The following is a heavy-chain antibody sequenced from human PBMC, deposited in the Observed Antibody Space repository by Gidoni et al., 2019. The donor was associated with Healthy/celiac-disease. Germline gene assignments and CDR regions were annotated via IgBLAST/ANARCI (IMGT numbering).Heavy chain of an antibody. J-gene: IGHJ4*02. CDR3: ASETVAGTDY. V-gene: IGHV1-69*02. Sequence: QVQLVQSGAEVKKPGSSVKVSCKASGGTFSSYTISWVRQAPGQGLEWMGMIIPILGIANYAQKFQGRVTITADKSTSTAYMELSSLRSEDTAVYYCASETVAGTDYWGQGTLVTVSS. D-gene: IGHD6-19*01. CDR2: IIPILGIA. CDR1: GGTFSSYT.